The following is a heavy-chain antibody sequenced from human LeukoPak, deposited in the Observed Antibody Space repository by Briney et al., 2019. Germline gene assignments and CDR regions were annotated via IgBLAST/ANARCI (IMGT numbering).Heavy chain of an antibody. CDR1: GYTFTRYY. J-gene: IGHJ4*02. CDR3: ARVDSWAKSYFDY. CDR2: INPSGGTT. Sequence: ASVKVSCKASGYTFTRYYIHWVRQAPGQGLEWMGIINPSGGTTSYAQNFQGRVTMTRDMSTSTVYMELSSLRSEDTAVYYCARVDSWAKSYFDYWGQGTLVTVSS. V-gene: IGHV1-46*01. D-gene: IGHD3-16*01.